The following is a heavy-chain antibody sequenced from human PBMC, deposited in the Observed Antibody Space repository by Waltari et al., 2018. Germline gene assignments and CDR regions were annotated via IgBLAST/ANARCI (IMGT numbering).Heavy chain of an antibody. CDR2: MSTSGTT. Sequence: QVLLQESGPGLVKSSETLSLTCSVPVYSISRFYWSWFRQAPGKGLEWIGYMSTSGTTKYNPSLKSRVTISVDTSKSQLLLRLRSVTASDTAVYYCARHYGMVADYYYYYGLDVWGQGTTVTVS. V-gene: IGHV4-59*08. CDR3: ARHYGMVADYYYYYGLDV. J-gene: IGHJ6*02. CDR1: VYSISRFY. D-gene: IGHD3-3*01.